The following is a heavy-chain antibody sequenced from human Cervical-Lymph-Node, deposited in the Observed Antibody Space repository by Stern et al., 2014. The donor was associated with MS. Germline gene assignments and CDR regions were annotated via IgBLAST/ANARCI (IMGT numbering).Heavy chain of an antibody. CDR2: ISFDGAKT. J-gene: IGHJ4*02. CDR1: GFAFSTYG. V-gene: IGHV3-30*03. D-gene: IGHD6-19*01. CDR3: ARGSDWYPLDY. Sequence: VQLVQSGGGVVQPGRSLRLSCSPSGFAFSTYGMHWVRQAPGQGLEWVALISFDGAKTSYADSVKGRFTISRDNPKNTLYLQMKSLRGEDTAVYYCARGSDWYPLDYWGQGTLVTVSS.